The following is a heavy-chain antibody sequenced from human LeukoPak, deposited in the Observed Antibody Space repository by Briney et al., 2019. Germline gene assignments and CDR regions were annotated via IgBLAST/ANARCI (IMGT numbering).Heavy chain of an antibody. CDR1: GYTFTSYY. J-gene: IGHJ6*02. CDR2: FDPEDGET. CDR3: ATERSYYDFWSGYYSRNGMDV. V-gene: IGHV1-24*01. Sequence: ASVKVSCTASGYTFTSYYMHWVRQAPGKGLEWMGGFDPEDGETIYAQKFQGRVTMTEDTSTDTAYMELSSLRSEDTAVYYCATERSYYDFWSGYYSRNGMDVWGQGTTATVSS. D-gene: IGHD3-3*01.